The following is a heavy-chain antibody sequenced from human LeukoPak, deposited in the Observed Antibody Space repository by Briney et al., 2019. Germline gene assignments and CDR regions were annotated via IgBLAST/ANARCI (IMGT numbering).Heavy chain of an antibody. CDR2: INHSGST. Sequence: PSETLSLTCAVYGGSFSGYYWSWIRQPPGKGLEWIGEINHSGSTNYNPSLKSRVTISVDTSKNQFSLKLSSVTAADTAVYYCATHYGSGNYVGDDASDIWGQGTMVTVSS. J-gene: IGHJ3*02. CDR3: ATHYGSGNYVGDDASDI. D-gene: IGHD3-10*01. V-gene: IGHV4-34*01. CDR1: GGSFSGYY.